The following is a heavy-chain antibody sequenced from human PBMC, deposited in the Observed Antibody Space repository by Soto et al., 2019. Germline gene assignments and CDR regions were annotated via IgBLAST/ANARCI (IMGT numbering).Heavy chain of an antibody. Sequence: AASVKVSCKASGGTFSSYAISWVRQAPGQGLEWMGGIIPIFGTANYAQRFQGRVTITADKSTSTAYMELSSLRSEDTAVYYCASVMVRGVIVYYYGMDVWGQGTTVTVSS. V-gene: IGHV1-69*06. CDR2: IIPIFGTA. D-gene: IGHD3-10*01. CDR3: ASVMVRGVIVYYYGMDV. CDR1: GGTFSSYA. J-gene: IGHJ6*02.